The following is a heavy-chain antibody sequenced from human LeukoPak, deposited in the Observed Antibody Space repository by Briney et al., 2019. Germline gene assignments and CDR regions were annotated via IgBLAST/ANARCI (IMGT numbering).Heavy chain of an antibody. V-gene: IGHV1-8*01. Sequence: ASVKVSCKASGYTFTSYDINWVRQATGQGLEWMGWMNPNSGNTGYAQKFQGRVTMTRNTSISTAYMELSSLRSEDTAVYYCAREFGEFLYYYYGMDVWGQGTTVTVSS. CDR2: MNPNSGNT. CDR1: GYTFTSYD. J-gene: IGHJ6*02. CDR3: AREFGEFLYYYYGMDV. D-gene: IGHD3-10*01.